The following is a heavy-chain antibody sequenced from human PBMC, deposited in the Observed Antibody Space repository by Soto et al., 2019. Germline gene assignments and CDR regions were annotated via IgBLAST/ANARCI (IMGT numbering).Heavy chain of an antibody. CDR1: GFPFSSYG. V-gene: IGHV3-33*01. CDR2: IWYDGSNK. D-gene: IGHD6-13*01. Sequence: LRLSCAASGFPFSSYGMHWVRQAPGKGLEWVAVIWYDGSNKYYADSVKGRFTISRDNSKNTLYLQMNSLRAEDTAVYYCARDAVSSSWEGYYGMDVWGQGTTVTVSS. J-gene: IGHJ6*02. CDR3: ARDAVSSSWEGYYGMDV.